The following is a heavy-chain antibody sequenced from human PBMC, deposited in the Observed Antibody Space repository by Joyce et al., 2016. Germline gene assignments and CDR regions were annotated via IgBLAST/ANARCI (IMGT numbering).Heavy chain of an antibody. CDR2: VYPGDSDT. CDR1: GYSFTSYW. V-gene: IGHV5-51*01. CDR3: ARQTAHCSSTSCYSDY. Sequence: EVQLVQSGAEVKKPGESLKISCKGSGYSFTSYWIGWVRQMPGNGLEWMGSVYPGDSDTSYSPSFQGQVTISADKSISTAYLQWSSLKASDTAMYYCARQTAHCSSTSCYSDYWGQGTLVTVSS. J-gene: IGHJ4*02. D-gene: IGHD2-2*01.